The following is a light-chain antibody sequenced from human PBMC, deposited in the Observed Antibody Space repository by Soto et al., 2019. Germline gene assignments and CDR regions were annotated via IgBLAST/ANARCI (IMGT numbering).Light chain of an antibody. CDR1: QSVGSN. V-gene: IGKV3-15*01. CDR3: QQYNNWPLT. CDR2: GAS. J-gene: IGKJ4*01. Sequence: EIVMTPSPATLSVSPGERATLSCRASQSVGSNLAWYQQRPGQSPRLLIYGASTRATGIPARFSGSGSGTEFALTISSLQSEDFAVYYCQQYNNWPLTFGGGTKVDIK.